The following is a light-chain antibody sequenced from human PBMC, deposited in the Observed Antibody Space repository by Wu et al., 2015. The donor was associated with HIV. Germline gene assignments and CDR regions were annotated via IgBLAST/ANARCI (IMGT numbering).Light chain of an antibody. V-gene: IGKV3-15*01. CDR3: QQYNNWPRT. CDR1: QIVSNN. Sequence: EIVLTQSPGTLSLSPGESATLSCRTSQIVSNNYLAWYQQKPGQAPRLLIYGASTRATGIPARFSGSGSGTEFTLTISSLQSEDFAVYYCQQYNNWPRTFGQGTKVEIK. J-gene: IGKJ1*01. CDR2: GAS.